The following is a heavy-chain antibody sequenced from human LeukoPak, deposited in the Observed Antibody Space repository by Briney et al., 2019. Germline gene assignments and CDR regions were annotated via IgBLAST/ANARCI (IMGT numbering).Heavy chain of an antibody. V-gene: IGHV4-61*01. CDR2: ISYSGST. J-gene: IGHJ4*02. CDR1: GGSINGGSVSSSF. CDR3: ARGYRNNWRFDY. D-gene: IGHD1-1*01. Sequence: PSETLSLTCIVSGGSINGGSVSSSFWSWFRQPPGKGLEWIGYISYSGSTDYNPSLKSRVSISLGTSKNQVSLKLNSVTAADTAVYYCARGYRNNWRFDYWGQGTLVTVSS.